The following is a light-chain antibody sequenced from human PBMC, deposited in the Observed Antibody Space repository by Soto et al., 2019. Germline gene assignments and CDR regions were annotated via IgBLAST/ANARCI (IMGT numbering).Light chain of an antibody. V-gene: IGKV3-11*01. CDR3: QQRSNWPLS. CDR1: QSVSSL. CDR2: DAS. J-gene: IGKJ4*01. Sequence: EIVLTQSPATLSLSPGERATLSCRASQSVSSLLAWYQQKSGQPPRLLLSDASNRATGVPARFSGSGSGTDFTVIISRLEPEDFAVYYCQQRSNWPLSFGGGTKGEI.